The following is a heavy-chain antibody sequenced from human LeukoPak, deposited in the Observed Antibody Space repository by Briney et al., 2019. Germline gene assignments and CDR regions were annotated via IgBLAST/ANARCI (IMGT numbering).Heavy chain of an antibody. Sequence: GGSLRLSCVASGFNFRKYDMKLVRQVPGKGLEWIAYINRANIIHYADSVKGRFTISRDNVRDSLYLQMNSLRPEDTALYYCARDPGDSYGYGLAYWGQGTLVTVSS. J-gene: IGHJ4*02. D-gene: IGHD5-18*01. V-gene: IGHV3-69-1*01. CDR1: GFNFRKYD. CDR2: INRANII. CDR3: ARDPGDSYGYGLAY.